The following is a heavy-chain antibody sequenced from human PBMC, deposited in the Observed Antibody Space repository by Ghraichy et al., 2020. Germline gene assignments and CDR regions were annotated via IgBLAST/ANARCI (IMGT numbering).Heavy chain of an antibody. V-gene: IGHV4-34*01. J-gene: IGHJ4*02. CDR3: AARRWLRLYFDY. D-gene: IGHD5-12*01. CDR2: INHSGST. Sequence: SETLSLTCAVYGGSFSGYYWSWIRQPPGKGLEWIGEINHSGSTNYNPSLKSRVTISVDTSKNQFSLKLSSVTAADTAVYYCAARRWLRLYFDYWGQGTLVTVSS. CDR1: GGSFSGYY.